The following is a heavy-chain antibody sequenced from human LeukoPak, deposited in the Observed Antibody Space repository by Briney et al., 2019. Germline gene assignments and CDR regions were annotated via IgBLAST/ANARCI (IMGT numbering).Heavy chain of an antibody. CDR2: MKQDGSEK. CDR3: ARDWIYYGSGSFGY. Sequence: PGGSLRLSCAASGFTFSSCWMSWVRQAPGKGLEWVANMKQDGSEKYYVDSVKGRFTISRDNAKNSLYLQMNSLRAEDTAVYYCARDWIYYGSGSFGYWGQGTLVTVSS. J-gene: IGHJ4*02. V-gene: IGHV3-7*01. CDR1: GFTFSSCW. D-gene: IGHD3-10*01.